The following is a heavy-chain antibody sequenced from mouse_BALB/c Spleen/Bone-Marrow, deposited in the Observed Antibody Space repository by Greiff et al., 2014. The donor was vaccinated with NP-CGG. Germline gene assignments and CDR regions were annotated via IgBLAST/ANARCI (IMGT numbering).Heavy chain of an antibody. D-gene: IGHD3-1*01. V-gene: IGHV1S135*01. Sequence: EVQVVESGPELVKPGASVKVSCKASGYSFTDYNMYWVKQSHGKSLEWIGYIDPYNGGTSYNQKFKGKATLTVDKSSSTAFMHLNSLTSEGSAVYYCASYHSSGYAMDYWGQGTSVTVSS. J-gene: IGHJ4*01. CDR3: ASYHSSGYAMDY. CDR2: IDPYNGGT. CDR1: GYSFTDYN.